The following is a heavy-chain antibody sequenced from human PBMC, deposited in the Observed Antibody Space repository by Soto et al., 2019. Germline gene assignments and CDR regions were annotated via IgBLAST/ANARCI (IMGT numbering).Heavy chain of an antibody. V-gene: IGHV3-23*01. CDR1: GFTFSSYA. CDR3: AKETYIVVVVAATTNYFDY. D-gene: IGHD2-15*01. J-gene: IGHJ4*02. Sequence: EVQLLESGGGLVQPGGSLRLSCAASGFTFSSYAMSWVRQAPGKGLEWVSAISGSGGSTYYADSVKGRFTISRDNSKNTLYLQMNSLRAEDTAVYYCAKETYIVVVVAATTNYFDYWGQGTLVTVSS. CDR2: ISGSGGST.